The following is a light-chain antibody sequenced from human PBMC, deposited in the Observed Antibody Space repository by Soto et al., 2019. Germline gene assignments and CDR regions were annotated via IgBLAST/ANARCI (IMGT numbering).Light chain of an antibody. V-gene: IGKV3-20*01. CDR1: QSVSSN. Sequence: EIVMTQSPATLSVSPGEXXXXXXXXSQSVSSNLAWYQQKPGQAPRLLIYGASRRATGIPDRFSGSGSGTDFTLTISRLEPEDFAVYYCQQFGSSAWTSGQGTKV. J-gene: IGKJ1*01. CDR2: GAS. CDR3: QQFGSSAWT.